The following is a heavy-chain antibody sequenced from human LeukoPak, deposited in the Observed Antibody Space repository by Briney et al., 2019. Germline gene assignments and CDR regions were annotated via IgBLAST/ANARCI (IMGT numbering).Heavy chain of an antibody. CDR3: ARGRGIAAAGTS. V-gene: IGHV3-21*01. D-gene: IGHD6-13*01. CDR1: GFTFSSYS. CDR2: ISSSSSYV. Sequence: GGSLRLSCAASGFTFSSYSMNWVRQAPGKGLEWVSSISSSSSYVYYADSVKGRFTISRDNAKNSLYLQMNSLRAEDTAVYYCARGRGIAAAGTSWGQGTLVTVSS. J-gene: IGHJ4*02.